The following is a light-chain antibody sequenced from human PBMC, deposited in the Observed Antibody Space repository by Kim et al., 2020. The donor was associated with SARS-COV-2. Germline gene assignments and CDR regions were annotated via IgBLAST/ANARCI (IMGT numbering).Light chain of an antibody. CDR3: GTDYDSGGDFLWV. V-gene: IGLV9-49*03. CDR2: VGTGGIVG. CDR1: SGYSNYK. Sequence: QPVLTQPPSASASLGASVTLTCTLSSGYSNYKVDWYQQRPGKGPRFVMRVGTGGIVGSKGDGIPDRFSVLGSGLNRYLTIKNIQEEDECDYHCGTDYDSGGDFLWVFGGGTQLTVL. J-gene: IGLJ3*02.